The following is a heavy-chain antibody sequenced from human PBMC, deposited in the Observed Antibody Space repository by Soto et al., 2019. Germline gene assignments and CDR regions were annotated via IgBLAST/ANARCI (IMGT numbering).Heavy chain of an antibody. J-gene: IGHJ6*02. CDR1: GASISRNY. D-gene: IGHD2-21*02. CDR3: GDDLSGYFCLDCYPRDV. CDR2: LYNTGST. Sequence: SETLSLTCTVSGASISRNYCSCIRHSPGKGLEWIGYLYNTGSTIYNPSLKSRVTISVDTSKNQFSWKMHSVTAADMAVYDVGDDLSGYFCLDCYPRDVGSDEATVPV. V-gene: IGHV4-59*01.